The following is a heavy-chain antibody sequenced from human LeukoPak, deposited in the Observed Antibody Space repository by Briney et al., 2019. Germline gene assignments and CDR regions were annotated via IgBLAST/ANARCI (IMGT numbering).Heavy chain of an antibody. J-gene: IGHJ4*02. CDR3: VSGSGWGNFDY. CDR1: GFTFSSYD. V-gene: IGHV3-13*01. CDR2: IGPAGDT. D-gene: IGHD6-19*01. Sequence: GRSLRLSCAASGFTFSSYDMQYIRQATGKGLEWVSAIGPAGDTYYPGSVKGRFTISRENAKNSLYLQMNSLRAGDTAVYYCVSGSGWGNFDYWGQGTLVTVSS.